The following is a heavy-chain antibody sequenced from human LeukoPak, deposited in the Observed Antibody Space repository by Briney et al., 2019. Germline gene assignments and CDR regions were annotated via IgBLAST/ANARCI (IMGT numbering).Heavy chain of an antibody. CDR2: ISAYNGKT. CDR3: ARYYPHYDFWSRYYSYYFDY. CDR1: GGTFSSYA. D-gene: IGHD3-3*01. V-gene: IGHV1-18*01. J-gene: IGHJ4*02. Sequence: AAVKVSYKDSGGTFSSYAISWVRQAPGQGGEGMGWISAYNGKTNYAQNLQGRVTMTTGTSTSTAYMELRSLRSDDTAVYYCARYYPHYDFWSRYYSYYFDYWGQGTLVTVSS.